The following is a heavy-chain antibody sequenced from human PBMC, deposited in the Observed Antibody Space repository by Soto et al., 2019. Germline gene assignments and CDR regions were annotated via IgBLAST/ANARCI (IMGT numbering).Heavy chain of an antibody. V-gene: IGHV1-2*04. CDR1: GYTFTGYY. CDR3: ARGPLLMYYYDSSGYSHDAFDI. J-gene: IGHJ3*02. CDR2: INPNSGGT. D-gene: IGHD3-22*01. Sequence: ASVKVSSKASGYTFTGYYMHWVRQAPGQGLEWMGWINPNSGGTNYAQKFQGWVTMTRDTSISTAYMELSRLRSDDTAVYYCARGPLLMYYYDSSGYSHDAFDIWGHGTMVTVSS.